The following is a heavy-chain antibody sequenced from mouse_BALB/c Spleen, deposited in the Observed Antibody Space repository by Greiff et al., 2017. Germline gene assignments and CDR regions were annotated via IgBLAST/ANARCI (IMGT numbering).Heavy chain of an antibody. CDR2: ISSGGST. D-gene: IGHD2-3*01. V-gene: IGHV5-6-5*01. CDR1: GFTFSSYA. J-gene: IGHJ3*01. Sequence: EVKLVESGGGLVTPGGSLTLSCAASGFTFSSYAMSWVRQPPEKRLEWVASISSGGSTYYPDSVKGRFTISRDNARNILYLQMSSLRSEDTAMYYCARYDGYSAWFADWGQGTLVTVSA. CDR3: ARYDGYSAWFAD.